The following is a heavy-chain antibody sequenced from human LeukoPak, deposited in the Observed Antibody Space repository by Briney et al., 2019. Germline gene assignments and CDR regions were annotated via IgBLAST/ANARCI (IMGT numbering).Heavy chain of an antibody. D-gene: IGHD3-10*01. CDR1: GYSFTSYW. CDR3: ARGRITMVRVPDY. V-gene: IGHV5-51*01. J-gene: IGHJ4*02. Sequence: GESLQISCQGSGYSFTSYWIGWVRQMPGKGLEWMGIIYPGDSDTRYSPSFQGRVTISADRSISTAYLQWSSLKASDTAMYYCARGRITMVRVPDYWGQGTLVTVSS. CDR2: IYPGDSDT.